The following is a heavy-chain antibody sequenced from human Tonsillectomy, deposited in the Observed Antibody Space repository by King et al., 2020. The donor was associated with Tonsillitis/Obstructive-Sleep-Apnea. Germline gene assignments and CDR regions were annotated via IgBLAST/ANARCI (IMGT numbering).Heavy chain of an antibody. CDR1: GGSISSYY. CDR3: ARDMVLEAGGDAFDI. V-gene: IGHV4-59*01. J-gene: IGHJ3*02. CDR2: IYYSGST. D-gene: IGHD2-8*01. Sequence: VQLQESGPGLVKPSETLSLTCTVSGGSISSYYWSWIRQPPGKGLEWIGYIYYSGSTNYNPSLKSRVTISVYTSKNQFSLKLSSVTAADTAVYYCARDMVLEAGGDAFDIWGQGTMVTVSS.